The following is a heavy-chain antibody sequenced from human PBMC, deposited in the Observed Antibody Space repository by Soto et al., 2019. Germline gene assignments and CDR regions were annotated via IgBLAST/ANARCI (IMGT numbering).Heavy chain of an antibody. CDR1: GGSFSGYY. CDR2: INHSGST. V-gene: IGHV4-34*01. Sequence: QVQLQQWGAGLLKPSETLSLTCAVYGGSFSGYYWSWIRQPPGKGLEWIGEINHSGSTNYNPSLKSRVTISGDTSKNQFSLKLSSVTAADTVVYYCARRAGREVEGYYYGMDVWGQGTTVTVSS. J-gene: IGHJ6*02. CDR3: ARRAGREVEGYYYGMDV. D-gene: IGHD1-26*01.